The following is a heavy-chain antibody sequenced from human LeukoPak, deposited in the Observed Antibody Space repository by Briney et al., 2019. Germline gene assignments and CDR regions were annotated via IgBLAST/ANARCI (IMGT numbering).Heavy chain of an antibody. J-gene: IGHJ5*02. CDR2: IYSGGST. Sequence: GSLRLSRAASGFTLSSKYMSWVRQAPGKGVECVAVIYSGGSTYFADSVTGRFTISRAHSKNTLYLQMNSLRAEDTAVYYCAREMPYDSSGYNWFDPWGQGTLVTVSS. D-gene: IGHD3-22*01. V-gene: IGHV3-53*01. CDR1: GFTLSSKY. CDR3: AREMPYDSSGYNWFDP.